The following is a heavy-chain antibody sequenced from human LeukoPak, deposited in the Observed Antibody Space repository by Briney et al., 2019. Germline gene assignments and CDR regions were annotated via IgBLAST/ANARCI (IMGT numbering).Heavy chain of an antibody. V-gene: IGHV1-46*01. Sequence: AASVKVSCEPSGYTFTGDYIHWVRQAPGQGLEWTGIINPSDGTTSYAQKFRGRVTLTRDTSTSTVYMELSSLRSEDTAVYYCARAPANKYDSRLPEDYWGQGTLVTVSS. D-gene: IGHD3-22*01. J-gene: IGHJ4*02. CDR3: ARAPANKYDSRLPEDY. CDR2: INPSDGTT. CDR1: GYTFTGDY.